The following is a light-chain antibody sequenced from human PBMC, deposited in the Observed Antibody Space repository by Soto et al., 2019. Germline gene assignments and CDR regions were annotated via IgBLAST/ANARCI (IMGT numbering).Light chain of an antibody. J-gene: IGLJ2*01. CDR1: SSDVGNYNY. V-gene: IGLV2-8*01. Sequence: QSALTQPPSASGSPGQSVTISCTGTSSDVGNYNYVSWYQQHPGKAPKLIIYEVNKRPSGVPDRFSGSKSGNTASLTVSGLQAEDEADYYCSSFAGSNHPPFGGGTKLTVL. CDR2: EVN. CDR3: SSFAGSNHPP.